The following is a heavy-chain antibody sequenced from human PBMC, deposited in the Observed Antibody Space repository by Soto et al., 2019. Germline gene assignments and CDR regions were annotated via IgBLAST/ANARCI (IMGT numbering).Heavy chain of an antibody. CDR3: ARSHGEYGDY. J-gene: IGHJ4*01. D-gene: IGHD4-17*01. CDR1: GDSISSYY. CDR2: IYYSGST. V-gene: IGHV4-59*01. Sequence: QVQLQGSGPGLLKPSETLSLTCTVSGDSISSYYWSWIRQPPGKGLEWIGYIYYSGSTNYNPSLKSRVPISVAKSKTQFSLKLNSVTDADTAVYYCARSHGEYGDYWSHGTLVTVSS.